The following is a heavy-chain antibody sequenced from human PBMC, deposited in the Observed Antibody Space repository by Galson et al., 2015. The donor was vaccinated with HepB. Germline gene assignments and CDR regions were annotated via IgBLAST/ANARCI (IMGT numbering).Heavy chain of an antibody. D-gene: IGHD2-8*01. CDR3: ARVRCTTAYCQPPYTWFDP. CDR1: GYSFASSW. J-gene: IGHJ5*02. Sequence: QSGAEVTKPGESLKIFCKGSGYSFASSWIGWVRQMPGKGLEWMGIIYPGDSDTRYSPSFQGQVTISADTSISTAYLQWSSLRASDTAIYYCARVRCTTAYCQPPYTWFDPWGQGTLVTVSS. V-gene: IGHV5-51*03. CDR2: IYPGDSDT.